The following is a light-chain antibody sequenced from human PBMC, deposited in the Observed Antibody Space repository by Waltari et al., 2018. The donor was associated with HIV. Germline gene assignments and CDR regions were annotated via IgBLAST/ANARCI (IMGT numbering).Light chain of an antibody. J-gene: IGKJ3*01. CDR2: SAS. V-gene: IGKV1-9*01. Sequence: DILLTQSPSFLSASLGDRVTISCRAKPGIRTYLAWYQQSPGSAPNLLIFSASILQATVPSRFSASGSGTQFTLTINSLQPEDFATYYCQQQNTYPLTFGPGT. CDR1: PGIRTY. CDR3: QQQNTYPLT.